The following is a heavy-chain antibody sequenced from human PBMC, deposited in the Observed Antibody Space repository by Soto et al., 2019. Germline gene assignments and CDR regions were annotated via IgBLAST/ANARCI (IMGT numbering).Heavy chain of an antibody. CDR2: INPNSGGT. Sequence: ASVKVSCKASGYTFTCYYMHGVRQAPGQGLEWMGWINPNSGGTNYAQKFQGWVTMTRDTSISTAYMELSRLRSDDTAVYYCARGRSVVVVPAAMVAGSWFDPWGQGTLVTVSS. J-gene: IGHJ5*02. D-gene: IGHD2-2*01. CDR1: GYTFTCYY. CDR3: ARGRSVVVVPAAMVAGSWFDP. V-gene: IGHV1-2*04.